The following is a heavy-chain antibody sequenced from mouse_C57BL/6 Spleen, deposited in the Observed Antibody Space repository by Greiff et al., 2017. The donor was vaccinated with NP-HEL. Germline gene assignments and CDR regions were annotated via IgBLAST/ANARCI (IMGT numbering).Heavy chain of an antibody. CDR1: GFTFNTYA. V-gene: IGHV10-3*01. Sequence: EVQLVESGGGLVQPKGSLKLSCAASGFTFNTYAMHWVRQAPGKGLEWVARIRSKSSNYATYYADSVKDRFTISRDDSQSMLYLQMNNLKTEDTAMYYCVRDALYGYDGYFDVWGTGTTVTVSS. CDR2: IRSKSSNYAT. J-gene: IGHJ1*03. D-gene: IGHD2-2*01. CDR3: VRDALYGYDGYFDV.